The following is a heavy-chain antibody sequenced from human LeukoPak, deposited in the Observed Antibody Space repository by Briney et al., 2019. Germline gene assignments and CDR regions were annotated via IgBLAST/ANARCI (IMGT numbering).Heavy chain of an antibody. D-gene: IGHD3-3*01. Sequence: KPSETLSLTCTVSGGSISSSSYYWGWIPQPPGKGLEWIGSIYYSGSTYYNPSLKSRGTISVDTSKNQFSLKLSSVTAADTAVYYCARDHLANLASRLFDPWGQGTLVTVSS. J-gene: IGHJ5*02. CDR1: GGSISSSSYY. V-gene: IGHV4-39*02. CDR2: IYYSGST. CDR3: ARDHLANLASRLFDP.